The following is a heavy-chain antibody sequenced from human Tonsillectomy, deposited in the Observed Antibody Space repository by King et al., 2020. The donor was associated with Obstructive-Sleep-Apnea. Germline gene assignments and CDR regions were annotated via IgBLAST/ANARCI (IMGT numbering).Heavy chain of an antibody. Sequence: VQLVESGGGVVQPGGSLKLYCAAPGFIFRGYWMAWLRQAPGKGLEWVASIKQDGSEQHYVDSVKGRFIISKDNAKDSLYLQMNSLTADDTAVYFCARGLGIDQWGQGTLVTVSS. V-gene: IGHV3-7*04. CDR2: IKQDGSEQ. J-gene: IGHJ5*02. CDR3: ARGLGIDQ. D-gene: IGHD7-27*01. CDR1: GFIFRGYW.